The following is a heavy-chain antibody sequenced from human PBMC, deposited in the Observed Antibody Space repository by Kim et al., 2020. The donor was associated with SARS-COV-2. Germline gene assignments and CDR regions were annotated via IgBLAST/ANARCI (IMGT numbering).Heavy chain of an antibody. D-gene: IGHD3-10*01. CDR2: ISGSGGST. V-gene: IGHV3-23*01. CDR1: GFTFSTYG. Sequence: GGSLRLSCAASGFTFSTYGMSWVRQAPGKGLEWVSSISGSGGSTYYADSVKGRFTISRENSKNTLYLQMNSLRVEDTAIYYCPKRGGDYWGQGTLATVPS. CDR3: PKRGGDY. J-gene: IGHJ4*02.